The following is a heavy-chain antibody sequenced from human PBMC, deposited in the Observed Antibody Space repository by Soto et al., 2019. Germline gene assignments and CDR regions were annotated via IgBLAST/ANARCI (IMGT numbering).Heavy chain of an antibody. V-gene: IGHV4-59*01. Sequence: ETLSLTCTVSGGSISSSYWSWVRQPPGKGLEWIGYIYFSGSTTYNPSLKSRVTISLDTSKTQFSLKLSSVTAADTAVYYCARVLRGYSYGVFDYWGQGTPVTVSS. CDR2: IYFSGST. J-gene: IGHJ4*02. CDR3: ARVLRGYSYGVFDY. CDR1: GGSISSSY. D-gene: IGHD5-18*01.